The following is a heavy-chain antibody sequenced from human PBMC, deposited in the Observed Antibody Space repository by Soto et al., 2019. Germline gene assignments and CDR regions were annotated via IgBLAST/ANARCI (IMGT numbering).Heavy chain of an antibody. Sequence: EVQLVESGGGLVQPGGSLRLSCAASGFTFSVYWMHWVRQAPGKGLVWVSRIDSDGSTTSYADSVKGRFTICRDNATSTLYLQMNSLRAEDTAVYYCARPGYSNYGSGVDVWGQGTTVTVSS. CDR1: GFTFSVYW. CDR3: ARPGYSNYGSGVDV. J-gene: IGHJ6*02. V-gene: IGHV3-74*01. CDR2: IDSDGSTT. D-gene: IGHD4-4*01.